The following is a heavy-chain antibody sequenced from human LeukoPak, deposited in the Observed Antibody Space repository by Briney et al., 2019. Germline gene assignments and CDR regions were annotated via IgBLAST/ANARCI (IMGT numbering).Heavy chain of an antibody. Sequence: ASVKVSCKASGYTFTGYYMHWVRQAPGQGLEWMGWINPNSGGTNYAQKFQGRVTMTRDTSISTAYMELSRLRSDDTAVYYCARDPGMITFGGVIVTGGLYYMDVWGKGTTVTVSS. V-gene: IGHV1-2*02. CDR3: ARDPGMITFGGVIVTGGLYYMDV. CDR2: INPNSGGT. CDR1: GYTFTGYY. J-gene: IGHJ6*03. D-gene: IGHD3-16*02.